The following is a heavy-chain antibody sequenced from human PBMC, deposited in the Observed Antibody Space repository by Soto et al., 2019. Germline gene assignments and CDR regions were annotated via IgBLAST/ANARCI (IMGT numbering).Heavy chain of an antibody. CDR3: AREDGKYYDFWSGYLNYGMDV. Sequence: QVQLVESGGGVVQPGRSLRLSCAASGCTFSSYAMHWVRQAPGKGLEWVAVISYDGSNKYYADSVKGRFTISRDNSKNTLYLQMNSLRAEDTAVYYCAREDGKYYDFWSGYLNYGMDVWGQGTTVTVSS. CDR1: GCTFSSYA. CDR2: ISYDGSNK. J-gene: IGHJ6*02. V-gene: IGHV3-30-3*01. D-gene: IGHD3-3*01.